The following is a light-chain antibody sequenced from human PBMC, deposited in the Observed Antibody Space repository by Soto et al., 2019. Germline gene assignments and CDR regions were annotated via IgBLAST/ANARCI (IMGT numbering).Light chain of an antibody. CDR2: KAS. CDR1: QTISNW. J-gene: IGKJ2*01. Sequence: DIQMTQSPSTLSASVGDRVTITCRASQTISNWLAWYQQKTGKAPKLLIYKASNLQSVVPSRFSGSGSGTEFTLTISILQPDDFATYYCQHYNSYSYTFGQGTNLAIK. CDR3: QHYNSYSYT. V-gene: IGKV1-5*03.